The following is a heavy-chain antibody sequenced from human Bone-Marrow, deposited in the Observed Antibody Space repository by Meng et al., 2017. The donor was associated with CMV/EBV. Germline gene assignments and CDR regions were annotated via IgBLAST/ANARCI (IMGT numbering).Heavy chain of an antibody. CDR1: GFTFNIYA. Sequence: GESLKISCAASGFTFNIYAMSWVRQAPGKGLEWVSVIYTGGSPTSYADSVRGRFTISRDNSKNTLYLQMNGLRAEDTAVYYCAKAETYCTSTSCYPYYFDYWGQGTLVTVSS. CDR3: AKAETYCTSTSCYPYYFDY. V-gene: IGHV3-23*03. D-gene: IGHD2-2*01. J-gene: IGHJ4*02. CDR2: IYTGGSPT.